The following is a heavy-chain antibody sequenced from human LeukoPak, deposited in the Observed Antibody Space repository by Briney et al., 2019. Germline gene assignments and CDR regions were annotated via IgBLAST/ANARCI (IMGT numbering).Heavy chain of an antibody. CDR3: GRDRRGTYYYDSSGYYSDY. CDR2: INPSRGTT. D-gene: IGHD3-22*01. CDR1: GYTFTSYD. J-gene: IGHJ4*02. Sequence: GAAVRVSCKASGYTFTSYDIHWVRQGPGQGLEYLGWINPSRGTTGYTQKFQGRLIMTRDTSISTAYMDLSRLRSEDTAVYYCGRDRRGTYYYDSSGYYSDYWGQGTLVTVFS. V-gene: IGHV1-8*01.